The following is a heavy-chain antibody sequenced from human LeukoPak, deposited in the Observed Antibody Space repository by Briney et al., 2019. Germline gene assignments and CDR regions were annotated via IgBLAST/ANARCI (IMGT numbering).Heavy chain of an antibody. CDR2: IYYSGST. J-gene: IGHJ4*02. CDR1: GGSISSYY. D-gene: IGHD3-16*01. CDR3: ARGGRPDY. V-gene: IGHV4-59*01. Sequence: PSETLSLTCTVSGGSISSYYWSWIRQPPGKGLEWIGYIYYSGSTNYNPSLKSRVTISVDTSKNQFSLKLSSVTAADTAVYYCARGGRPDYWGQGTLVTVSS.